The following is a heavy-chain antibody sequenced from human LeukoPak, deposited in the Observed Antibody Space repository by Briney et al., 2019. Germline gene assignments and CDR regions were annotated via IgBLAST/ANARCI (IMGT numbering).Heavy chain of an antibody. Sequence: PSGTLSLTCAVSGGSISSSNWWSWVRQPPGKGLEWIGEIYHSGSTNYNPSLKSRVTISVDKSKNQFSLKLSSVTAADTAVYYCARAQWLGYFYYYYYMDVWGKGTTVTVSS. V-gene: IGHV4-4*02. CDR1: GGSISSSNW. D-gene: IGHD6-19*01. CDR3: ARAQWLGYFYYYYYMDV. CDR2: IYHSGST. J-gene: IGHJ6*03.